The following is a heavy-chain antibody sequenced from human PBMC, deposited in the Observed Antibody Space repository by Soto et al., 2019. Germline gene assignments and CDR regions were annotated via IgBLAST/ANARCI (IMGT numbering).Heavy chain of an antibody. CDR3: ARVGDCSSTSCLYYYYYYMDV. J-gene: IGHJ6*03. CDR1: GFTFSSYW. V-gene: IGHV3-7*01. D-gene: IGHD2-2*01. Sequence: EVQLVESGGGLVQPGGSLRLSCAASGFTFSSYWMSWVRQAPGKGLEWVANIKQDGSEKYYVDSVKGRFTISRDNAKNSLYLHMNSLRAEDTAVYYCARVGDCSSTSCLYYYYYYMDVWCNGTTVTVSS. CDR2: IKQDGSEK.